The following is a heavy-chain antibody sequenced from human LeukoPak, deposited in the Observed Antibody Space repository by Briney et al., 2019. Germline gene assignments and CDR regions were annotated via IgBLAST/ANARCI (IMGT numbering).Heavy chain of an antibody. CDR1: GGSISSSY. Sequence: SETLSLTCTVSGGSISSSYWSWIRQPPGKGLEWIGYIYYSGSTNYNPSLKSRVTISVDTSKNQFSLKLSSVTAADTAVYYCASSSYYYDSSGYYGSDYFDYWGQGTLVTVSS. V-gene: IGHV4-59*01. CDR2: IYYSGST. CDR3: ASSSYYYDSSGYYGSDYFDY. J-gene: IGHJ4*02. D-gene: IGHD3-22*01.